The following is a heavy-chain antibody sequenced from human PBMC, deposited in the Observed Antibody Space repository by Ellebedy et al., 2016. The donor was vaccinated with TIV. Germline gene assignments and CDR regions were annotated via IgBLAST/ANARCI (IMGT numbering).Heavy chain of an antibody. CDR1: GVSISTSSYY. CDR3: ARRYCSGGSCYHYDYGMDV. Sequence: MPSETLSLTCTVSGVSISTSSYYWSWIRQPPGKGLEWIGEVNHSGSTNYNPSLKSRVTISVDTSKNQFSLKLSSVTAADTAVYYCARRYCSGGSCYHYDYGMDVWGQGTTVTVSS. CDR2: VNHSGST. V-gene: IGHV4-39*07. D-gene: IGHD2-15*01. J-gene: IGHJ6*02.